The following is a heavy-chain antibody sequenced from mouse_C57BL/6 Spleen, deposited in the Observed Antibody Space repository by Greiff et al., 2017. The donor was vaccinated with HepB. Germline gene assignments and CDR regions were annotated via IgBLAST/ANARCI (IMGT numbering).Heavy chain of an antibody. CDR2: IDPSDSYT. V-gene: IGHV1-69*01. J-gene: IGHJ1*03. D-gene: IGHD1-1*01. Sequence: QVQLQQPGAELVMPGASVKLSCKASGYTFTSYWMHWVKQRPGQGLEWIGEIDPSDSYTNYNQKFKSKATLTVDKPSSTAYMQLSSLTSEDSAVYYCARENGSSYVGWYFDVWGTGTTVTVSS. CDR3: ARENGSSYVGWYFDV. CDR1: GYTFTSYW.